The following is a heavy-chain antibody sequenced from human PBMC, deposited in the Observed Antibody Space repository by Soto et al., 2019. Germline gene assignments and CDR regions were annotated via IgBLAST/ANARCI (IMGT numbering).Heavy chain of an antibody. CDR2: IGVSADT. Sequence: GGSLRLSCAASGFTVSNNYMTWVRQAPGKGLEWVSAIGVSADTYYADSVKGRFTISRDNSKNTLYLQMNSLRAEDTALYYCAKERDNWNVGNWFDPWGQGTLVTVSS. D-gene: IGHD1-1*01. J-gene: IGHJ5*02. CDR1: GFTVSNNY. V-gene: IGHV3-53*01. CDR3: AKERDNWNVGNWFDP.